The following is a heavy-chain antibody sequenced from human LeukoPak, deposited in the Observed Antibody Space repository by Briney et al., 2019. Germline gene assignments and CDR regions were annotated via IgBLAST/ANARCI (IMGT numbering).Heavy chain of an antibody. J-gene: IGHJ5*02. D-gene: IGHD1-7*01. V-gene: IGHV3-20*04. CDR1: GFTFDDYG. CDR2: NNWNGGST. Sequence: PGGSLRLSCAASGFTFDDYGMSWVRHAPGKGLEWVSGNNWNGGSTGYADSVKGRFTISRDNAKNSLYLQMNSLRAEDTALYYCAREQPNWNYVPHNWFHPWGQGTLVTVSS. CDR3: AREQPNWNYVPHNWFHP.